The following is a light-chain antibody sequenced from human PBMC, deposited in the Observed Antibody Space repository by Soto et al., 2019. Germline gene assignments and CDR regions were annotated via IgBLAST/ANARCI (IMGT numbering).Light chain of an antibody. Sequence: EIVITQSPATLSVSAGASATLSCRASQSVSSNLAWHQQKPGQAPRILMYDASTRATGISARFSGSGSGTDFTLNISRVEAEDVGVYYCMQDTHWHPTVGQGKRREI. CDR3: MQDTHWHPT. V-gene: IGKV3-15*01. CDR1: QSVSSN. J-gene: IGKJ5*01. CDR2: DAS.